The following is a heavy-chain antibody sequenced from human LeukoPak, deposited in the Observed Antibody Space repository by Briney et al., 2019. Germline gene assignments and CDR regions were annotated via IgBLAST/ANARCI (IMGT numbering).Heavy chain of an antibody. CDR3: ARGIADPYSFDS. V-gene: IGHV4-4*07. Sequence: SETLSLTCTVSGGSISSYSWSWIREPAGKGLEWIGRIYTSGSTKYNPSLTSRFTMSVDTSKNQFSLKLRSVTAADTAVYYCARGIADPYSFDSWGQGILVTVSS. CDR2: IYTSGST. D-gene: IGHD6-13*01. CDR1: GGSISSYS. J-gene: IGHJ4*02.